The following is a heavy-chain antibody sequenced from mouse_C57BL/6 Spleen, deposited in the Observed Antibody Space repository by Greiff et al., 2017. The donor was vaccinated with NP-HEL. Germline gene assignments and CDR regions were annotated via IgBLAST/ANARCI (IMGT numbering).Heavy chain of an antibody. CDR2: IYPGDGDT. V-gene: IGHV1-80*01. J-gene: IGHJ1*03. CDR1: GYAFSSYW. D-gene: IGHD1-1*01. CDR3: ARGSGSSYDWYFDV. Sequence: QVQLQQSGAELVKPGASVKISCKASGYAFSSYWMNWVKQRPGKGLEWIGQIYPGDGDTNYNGKFKGKATLTADKSSSTAYMQLSSLTSEDSAVYFCARGSGSSYDWYFDVWGTGTTVTVSS.